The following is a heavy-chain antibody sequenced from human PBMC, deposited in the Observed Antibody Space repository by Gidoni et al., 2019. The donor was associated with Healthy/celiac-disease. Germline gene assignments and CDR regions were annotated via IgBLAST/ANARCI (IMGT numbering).Heavy chain of an antibody. D-gene: IGHD3-3*01. CDR3: AREGRDFWSGYSLWFDP. V-gene: IGHV4-59*01. CDR2: IYYSGST. Sequence: QVQLQESGPGLVKPSETLSLTCTVSGGPISRYYWSWIRQPPGKGLEWIGYIYYSGSTNYNPSLKSRVTISVDTSKNQFSLKLSSVTAADTAVYYCAREGRDFWSGYSLWFDPWGQGTLVTVSS. CDR1: GGPISRYY. J-gene: IGHJ5*02.